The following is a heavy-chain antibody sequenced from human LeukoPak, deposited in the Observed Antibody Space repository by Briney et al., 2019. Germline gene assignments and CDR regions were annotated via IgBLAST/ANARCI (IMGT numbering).Heavy chain of an antibody. Sequence: PGGSLRLSCAASGFTFSSYGMHWVRQAPGKGLEWVAVISYDGSDKYSADSVRGRFTISRDNFKNTLYLQMNSLRAEDTAVYQGYSYGGIDYWGQGTLVTVSS. D-gene: IGHD5-18*01. V-gene: IGHV3-30*03. CDR1: GFTFSSYG. J-gene: IGHJ4*02. CDR2: ISYDGSDK. CDR3: YSYGGIDY.